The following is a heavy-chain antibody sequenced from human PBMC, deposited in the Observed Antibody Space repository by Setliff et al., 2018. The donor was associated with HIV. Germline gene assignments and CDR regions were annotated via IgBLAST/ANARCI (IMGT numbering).Heavy chain of an antibody. V-gene: IGHV4-4*07. Sequence: SETLSLTCNVSGDSLNTYYWSWIRQSGGKGLEWIGRIYTSGSTNYNPSLKSRVTISVDTSKKQFSLKVNSVTAADTAVYYCARAPFYSGYDSHDSSGYYLDAFDIWGPGTMVTVSS. CDR2: IYTSGST. D-gene: IGHD3-22*01. CDR1: GDSLNTYY. J-gene: IGHJ3*02. CDR3: ARAPFYSGYDSHDSSGYYLDAFDI.